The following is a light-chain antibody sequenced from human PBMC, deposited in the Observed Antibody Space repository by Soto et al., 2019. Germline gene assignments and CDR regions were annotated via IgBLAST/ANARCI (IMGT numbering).Light chain of an antibody. V-gene: IGKV4-1*01. J-gene: IGKJ5*01. CDR3: QQYYNSPIT. CDR1: QSILSSSNNKNY. CDR2: WAS. Sequence: DIVMTQSPDSLTVSLCERATINCKSSQSILSSSNNKNYLAWYQQKPGQPPKLLISWASTRDSGVPDRFSGSGSGATFTLTISSLQAEDVAVYYCQQYYNSPITFGQGTRLEIK.